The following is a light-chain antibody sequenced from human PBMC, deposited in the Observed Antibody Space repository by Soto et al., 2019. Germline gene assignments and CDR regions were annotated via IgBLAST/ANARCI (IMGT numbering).Light chain of an antibody. J-gene: IGKJ4*01. Sequence: DIVMTQSPDSLAVSLGERATINCKSSQSVLYSSNNKNYLAWYQQKPGHPPKLLIYWASTRESGVPDRFSGSGSGTECTLTISNLQSEDVGVYYAQQYKNWAPTFGGGTHVDI. V-gene: IGKV4-1*01. CDR3: QQYKNWAPT. CDR1: QSVLYSSNNKNY. CDR2: WAS.